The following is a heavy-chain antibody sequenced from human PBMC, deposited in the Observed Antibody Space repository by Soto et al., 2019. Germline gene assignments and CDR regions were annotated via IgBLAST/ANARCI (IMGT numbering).Heavy chain of an antibody. CDR2: INPSGGST. CDR3: ARKAIRDDAFDI. CDR1: GYTFTSYY. J-gene: IGHJ3*02. Sequence: GPSVKVSCKASGYTFTSYYMHWVRQAPGQGLEWMGIINPSGGSTSYAQKFQGRVTMTRDTSTSTVYMELSSLRSEDTAVYYCARKAIRDDAFDIWGQGTMVTVSS. V-gene: IGHV1-46*03.